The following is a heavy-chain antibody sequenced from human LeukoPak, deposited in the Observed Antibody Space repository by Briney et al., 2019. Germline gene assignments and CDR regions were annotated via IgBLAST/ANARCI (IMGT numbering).Heavy chain of an antibody. CDR1: GYTFIAYY. CDR2: TIPIFGTA. V-gene: IGHV1-69*13. J-gene: IGHJ4*02. D-gene: IGHD2-15*01. Sequence: SVKVSCKASGYTFIAYYMYWVRQAPGQGLEWMGGTIPIFGTANYAQKFQGRVTITADESTSTAYMELSSLRSEDTAVYYCARGREVVAATPMDYWGQGTLVTVSS. CDR3: ARGREVVAATPMDY.